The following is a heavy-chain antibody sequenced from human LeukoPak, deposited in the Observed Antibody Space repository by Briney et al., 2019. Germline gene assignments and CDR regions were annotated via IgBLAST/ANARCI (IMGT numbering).Heavy chain of an antibody. V-gene: IGHV4-38-2*01. CDR3: ARVLGGEQLFDY. J-gene: IGHJ4*02. Sequence: PSETLSLTCAVSGYSISSGYYWGWIQQPPGKGLEWIGSIYHSGSTYYNPSLKSRVTISVDTSKNQFSLKLSSVTAADTAVYYCARVLGGEQLFDYWGQGTLVTVSS. CDR2: IYHSGST. CDR1: GYSISSGYY. D-gene: IGHD6-13*01.